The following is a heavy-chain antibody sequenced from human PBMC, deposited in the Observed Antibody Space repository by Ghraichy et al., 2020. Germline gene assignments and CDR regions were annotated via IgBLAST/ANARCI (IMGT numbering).Heavy chain of an antibody. Sequence: SETLSLTCSVSGGSISTYYWCWIRQPPGKGLEWIGYVYYTGSTNYNPSLKSRVTISVDTSKNQFSLKLNSVTAADTAVYYCARDVRGYGDSQNWFAPWGQGTLVTVSS. CDR3: ARDVRGYGDSQNWFAP. CDR1: GGSISTYY. V-gene: IGHV4-59*01. J-gene: IGHJ5*02. CDR2: VYYTGST. D-gene: IGHD4-17*01.